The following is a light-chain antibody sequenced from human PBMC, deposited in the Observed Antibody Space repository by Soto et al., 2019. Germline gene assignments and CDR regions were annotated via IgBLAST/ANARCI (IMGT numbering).Light chain of an antibody. Sequence: DIQMTQSPSTLSASVGDRVTITCRASQSIIRWLAWYQQKPGKAPNLLIYKASSLETGVPSRFSGSGSGTEFTLTMSSLQPDDFATYFCQQYNNYPYTFGQGTKLEIK. CDR3: QQYNNYPYT. J-gene: IGKJ2*01. V-gene: IGKV1-5*03. CDR2: KAS. CDR1: QSIIRW.